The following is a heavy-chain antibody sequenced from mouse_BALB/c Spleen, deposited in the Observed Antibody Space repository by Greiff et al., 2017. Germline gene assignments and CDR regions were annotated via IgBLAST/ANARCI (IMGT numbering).Heavy chain of an antibody. Sequence: QVQLQQPGSVLVRPGASVKLSCKASGYTFTSSWMHWAKQRPGQGLEWIGEIHPNSGNTNYNEKFKGKATLTVDKSSSTAYMQLSSPTSEDSAVYYCTRGSRYYFDYWGQGTTLTVSS. CDR1: GYTFTSSW. D-gene: IGHD1-1*01. V-gene: IGHV1S130*01. J-gene: IGHJ2*01. CDR3: TRGSRYYFDY. CDR2: IHPNSGNT.